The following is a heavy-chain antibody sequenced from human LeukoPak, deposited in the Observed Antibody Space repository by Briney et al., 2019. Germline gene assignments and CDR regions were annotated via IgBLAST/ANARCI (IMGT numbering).Heavy chain of an antibody. CDR3: AREGTKYSSSSYYYMDV. V-gene: IGHV3-21*01. Sequence: GGSLRLSCAASGFTVSSNYMTWVRQAPGKGLEWVSFISSSSSYIYYADSVKGRFTISRDNAKNSLYLQMNSLRAEDTAVYYCAREGTKYSSSSYYYMDVWGKGTTVTVSS. J-gene: IGHJ6*03. CDR2: ISSSSSYI. CDR1: GFTVSSNY. D-gene: IGHD6-13*01.